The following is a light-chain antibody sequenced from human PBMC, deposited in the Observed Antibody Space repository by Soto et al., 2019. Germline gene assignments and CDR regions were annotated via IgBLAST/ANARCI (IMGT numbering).Light chain of an antibody. CDR1: QSISNW. CDR3: QQYDSYSYT. V-gene: IGKV1-5*01. J-gene: IGKJ2*01. Sequence: DIQMTQSPSTLSASVGDRVTITCRASQSISNWLAWYQQKQGKAPKLLISGASSLESGVPSRFSGCGSGTEFTLTISSLQPDDFATYYCQQYDSYSYTFGQGTKLEIK. CDR2: GAS.